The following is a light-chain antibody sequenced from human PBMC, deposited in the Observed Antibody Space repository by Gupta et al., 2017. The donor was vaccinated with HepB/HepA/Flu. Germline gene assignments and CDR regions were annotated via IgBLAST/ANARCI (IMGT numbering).Light chain of an antibody. V-gene: IGKV1-17*01. CDR1: QDIRKS. CDR3: QQHDSSPYT. J-gene: IGKJ2*01. CDR2: ASS. Sequence: DTQVTQSPSSLSASVGDRVTITCRASQDIRKSLAWYEQKPGRVPKRLIYASSRLQSGVPSRFSGGGSGTEFTLTINSLQPEDFGSYYCQQHDSSPYTFGQGTKLEIK.